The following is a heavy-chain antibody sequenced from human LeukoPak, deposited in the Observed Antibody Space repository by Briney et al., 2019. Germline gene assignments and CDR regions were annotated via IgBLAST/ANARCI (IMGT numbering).Heavy chain of an antibody. CDR3: ARGRPYYDILTGYPGAWYYFDY. J-gene: IGHJ4*02. CDR1: GGSISSYY. D-gene: IGHD3-9*01. V-gene: IGHV4-59*08. CDR2: IYYSGST. Sequence: SETLSLTCTVSGGSISSYYWSWIRQPPGKGLEWIGYIYYSGSTNYNPSLKSRVTISVDTSKNQFSLKLSSVTAADTAVYYCARGRPYYDILTGYPGAWYYFDYWGQGTLVTV.